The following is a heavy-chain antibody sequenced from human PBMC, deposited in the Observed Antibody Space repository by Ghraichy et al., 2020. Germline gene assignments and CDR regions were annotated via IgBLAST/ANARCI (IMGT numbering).Heavy chain of an antibody. CDR2: IYSGGST. D-gene: IGHD2-15*01. Sequence: GGSLRLSCAASGFTVSSNYMSWVRQAPGKGLEWVSVIYSGGSTYYADSVKGRFTISRDNSKNTLYLQMNSLRAEDTAVYYCARDIVVVAAKDYYYGMDVWGQGTTVTVSS. J-gene: IGHJ6*02. CDR3: ARDIVVVAAKDYYYGMDV. V-gene: IGHV3-53*01. CDR1: GFTVSSNY.